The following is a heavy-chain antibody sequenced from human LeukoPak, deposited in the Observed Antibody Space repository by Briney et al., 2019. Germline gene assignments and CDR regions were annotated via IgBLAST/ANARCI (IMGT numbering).Heavy chain of an antibody. J-gene: IGHJ4*02. Sequence: PSETLSLTCTVSGDSIGSSTYYGAWIRQPPGEGLEWIGSVYYTGSTHYIPSLKSRVTISLDTSKNQFSLKMSSVTAADTAVYYCATQAAGGPLEFWGQGTLATVSS. D-gene: IGHD2-15*01. CDR3: ATQAAGGPLEF. V-gene: IGHV4-39*01. CDR2: VYYTGST. CDR1: GDSIGSSTYY.